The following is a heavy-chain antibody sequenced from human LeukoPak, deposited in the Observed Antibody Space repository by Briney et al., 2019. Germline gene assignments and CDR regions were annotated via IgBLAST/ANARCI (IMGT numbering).Heavy chain of an antibody. CDR3: ARFPAVVVPAAYYFDY. D-gene: IGHD2-2*01. CDR1: GFTFSSYE. Sequence: GGSLRLSCAASGFTFSSYEMNWVRQAPGKGLEWVSSISSSSSYIYYADSVKGRFTISRDNAKNSLYLQMNSLRAEDTAVYYCARFPAVVVPAAYYFDYWGQGTLVTVSS. J-gene: IGHJ4*02. V-gene: IGHV3-21*01. CDR2: ISSSSSYI.